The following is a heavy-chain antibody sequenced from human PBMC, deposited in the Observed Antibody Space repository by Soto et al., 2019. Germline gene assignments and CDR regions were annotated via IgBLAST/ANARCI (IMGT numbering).Heavy chain of an antibody. CDR3: ARGIAGSVYGMDV. CDR2: ISGSGGST. Sequence: GGSLRLSCAASGFTFSTYAMSWVRQAPGKGLEWVSAISGSGGSTYYADSVKGRFTISRDNSKNTLYLQMNSLRAEDTAVYYCARGIAGSVYGMDVWGQGTTVTVSS. V-gene: IGHV3-23*01. J-gene: IGHJ6*02. CDR1: GFTFSTYA. D-gene: IGHD2-15*01.